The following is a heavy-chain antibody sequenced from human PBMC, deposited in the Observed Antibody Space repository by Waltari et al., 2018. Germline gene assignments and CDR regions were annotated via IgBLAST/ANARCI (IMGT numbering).Heavy chain of an antibody. CDR2: IYHSGGT. J-gene: IGHJ3*02. Sequence: QVQLQESGPGLVKPSETLSLTCAVSGYSISSGYYWGWIRQPPGKGLEWIGSIYHSGGTYYNPSLKSRVTIAVDTSKNQFSLKLSSVTAADTAVYYCARRGYYDSSGYYYEGAFDIWGQGTMVTVSS. D-gene: IGHD3-22*01. CDR1: GYSISSGYY. CDR3: ARRGYYDSSGYYYEGAFDI. V-gene: IGHV4-38-2*01.